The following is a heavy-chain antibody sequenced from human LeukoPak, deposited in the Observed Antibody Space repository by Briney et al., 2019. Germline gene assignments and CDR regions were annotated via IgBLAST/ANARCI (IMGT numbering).Heavy chain of an antibody. V-gene: IGHV4-39*01. CDR2: IYYSGST. D-gene: IGHD2-21*02. CDR3: ARHGWGVCGGDCYPTPYYFDY. J-gene: IGHJ4*02. Sequence: SETLSLTCTVSGGSISSSSYYWGWIRQPPGKGLEWIVSIYYSGSTYYNPSLKSRVTISVDTSKNQFSLKLSSVTAADTAVYYCARHGWGVCGGDCYPTPYYFDYWGQGTLVTVSS. CDR1: GGSISSSSYY.